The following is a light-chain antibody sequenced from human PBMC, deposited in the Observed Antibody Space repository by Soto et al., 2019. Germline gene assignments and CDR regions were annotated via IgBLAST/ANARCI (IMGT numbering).Light chain of an antibody. J-gene: IGKJ4*01. V-gene: IGKV1-27*01. CDR3: QKYNSVPLT. Sequence: TQSPSSLSASVGDRVTIAXXAXQGIRNYLAWYQQKPGKVPKLLLYAASTLHSGVPSRFSGSGSGTDFTLTISSLQPEDVATYYCQKYNSVPLTFGGGTKVEIK. CDR1: QGIRNY. CDR2: AAS.